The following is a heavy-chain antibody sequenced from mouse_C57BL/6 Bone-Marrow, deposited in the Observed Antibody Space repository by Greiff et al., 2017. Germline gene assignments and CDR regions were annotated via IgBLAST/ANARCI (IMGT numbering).Heavy chain of an antibody. CDR3: ARPYYYGSLYYFDY. Sequence: VQLQQSGAELMKPGASVKLSCKATGYTFTGYWIEWVKQRPGHGLEWIGEILPGSGSTKYNEKFKGKATFTADTSSKPAYMQLSSLTTEYSAIYYFARPYYYGSLYYFDYWGQGTTLTVSS. CDR1: GYTFTGYW. D-gene: IGHD1-1*01. J-gene: IGHJ2*01. CDR2: ILPGSGST. V-gene: IGHV1-9*01.